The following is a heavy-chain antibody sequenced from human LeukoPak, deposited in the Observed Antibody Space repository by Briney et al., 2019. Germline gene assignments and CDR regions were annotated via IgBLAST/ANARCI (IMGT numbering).Heavy chain of an antibody. CDR3: ARDPNGDYIGTFDM. CDR1: GFTFSNYA. J-gene: IGHJ3*02. D-gene: IGHD4-17*01. CDR2: VNDRGT. Sequence: PGGSLRLSCAASGFTFSNYAMSWVRQAPGKGLEWVSAVNDRGTYYADSVKGRFTISRDNSNNTLYLQMNSLRVEDTAMYFCARDPNGDYIGTFDMWGRGTMVSVSS. V-gene: IGHV3-23*01.